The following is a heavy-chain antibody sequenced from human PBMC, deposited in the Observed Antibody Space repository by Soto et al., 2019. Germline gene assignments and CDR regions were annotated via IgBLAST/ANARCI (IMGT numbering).Heavy chain of an antibody. Sequence: ESGGGLVQPGGSLRLSCAASGFTFSSYEMNWVRQAPGKGLEWVSYISSSGSTIYYADSVKGRFTISRDNAKNSLYLQMNSLRAEDTAVYYCARDVSIAAAGTYYYYGMDVWGQGTTVTVSS. CDR3: ARDVSIAAAGTYYYYGMDV. D-gene: IGHD6-13*01. CDR2: ISSSGSTI. CDR1: GFTFSSYE. V-gene: IGHV3-48*03. J-gene: IGHJ6*02.